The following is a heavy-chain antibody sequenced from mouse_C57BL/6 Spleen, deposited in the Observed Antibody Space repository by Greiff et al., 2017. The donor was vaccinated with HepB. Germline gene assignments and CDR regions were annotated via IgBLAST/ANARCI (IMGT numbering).Heavy chain of an antibody. J-gene: IGHJ4*01. V-gene: IGHV1-69*01. CDR1: GYTFTSYW. CDR2: IDPTDSYT. Sequence: VQLQQSGAELVMPGASVKLSCKASGYTFTSYWMHWVKQRPGQGLEWIGEIDPTDSYTNYNQKFKGKSTLTVDKSSSTAYMQLSSLTSEDSAVYYCARSGTSGAMDYWGQGTSVTVSS. D-gene: IGHD4-1*01. CDR3: ARSGTSGAMDY.